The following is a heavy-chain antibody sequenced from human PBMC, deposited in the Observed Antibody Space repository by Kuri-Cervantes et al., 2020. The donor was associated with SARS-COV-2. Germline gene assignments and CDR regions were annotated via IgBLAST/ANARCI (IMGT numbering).Heavy chain of an antibody. CDR2: IIPILGIA. J-gene: IGHJ6*02. Sequence: SVKVSCKASGGTFSSYTISWVRQAPGQGLEWMGRIIPILGIANYAQKFQGRVTITADKPTSTAYMELSRLRSDDTAVYYCARAGNNVRGYSYGYVYYYGMDVWGQGTTVTVSS. CDR3: ARAGNNVRGYSYGYVYYYGMDV. V-gene: IGHV1-69*02. CDR1: GGTFSSYT. D-gene: IGHD5-18*01.